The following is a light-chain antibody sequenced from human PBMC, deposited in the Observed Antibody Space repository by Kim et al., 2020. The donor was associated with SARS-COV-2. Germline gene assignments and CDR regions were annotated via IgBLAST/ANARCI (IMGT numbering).Light chain of an antibody. Sequence: DIQMTQSPSSLSASVGDRVTITCRASQSISSYLNWYQQKPGKAPKLLIYAASSLQSGVPSRFSGSGSGTDFTLTISSLQPEDSATYYCQQGYKTPYTFGQGTKLEI. CDR3: QQGYKTPYT. CDR2: AAS. J-gene: IGKJ2*01. V-gene: IGKV1-39*01. CDR1: QSISSY.